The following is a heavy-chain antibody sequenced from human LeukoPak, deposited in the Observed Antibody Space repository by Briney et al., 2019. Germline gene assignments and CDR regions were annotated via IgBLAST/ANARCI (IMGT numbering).Heavy chain of an antibody. D-gene: IGHD6-13*01. Sequence: SETLSLTCTVSGDSISSGSFYWSWIRQPAGRGLEWIGRIYPSGSTNYNPSLKSRVTISLDTSKNQFSLKLSSVTAADTAVYYCARDVLAAPGTFDYWGQGALVTVSS. J-gene: IGHJ4*02. V-gene: IGHV4-61*02. CDR3: ARDVLAAPGTFDY. CDR1: GDSISSGSFY. CDR2: IYPSGST.